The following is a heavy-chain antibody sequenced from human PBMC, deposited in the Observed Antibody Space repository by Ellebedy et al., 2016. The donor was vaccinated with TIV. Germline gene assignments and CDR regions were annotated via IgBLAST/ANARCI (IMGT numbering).Heavy chain of an antibody. CDR1: GFTFSGYV. CDR3: TRHDTLLHTFDL. J-gene: IGHJ3*01. D-gene: IGHD2-21*01. Sequence: PGGSLRLSCTASGFTFSGYVMHWVRQASGKGLEWVGRIRGKANSYATAYAASVKGRFTISRDDSKNTAYLQMNSLKTEDTAVYYCTRHDTLLHTFDLWGQGTMVTVSS. V-gene: IGHV3-73*01. CDR2: IRGKANSYAT.